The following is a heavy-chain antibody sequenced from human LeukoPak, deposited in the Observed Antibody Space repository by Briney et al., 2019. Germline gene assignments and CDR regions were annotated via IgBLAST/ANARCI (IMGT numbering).Heavy chain of an antibody. CDR3: ARDREGRYYDFWSGYHWFDP. Sequence: SETLPLTCTVSGGSISSSSYYWGWIRQPPGKGLEWIGSIYYSGSTYYNPSLKSRVTISVDTSKNQFSLKLSSVTAADTAVYYCARDREGRYYDFWSGYHWFDPWGQGTLVTVSS. V-gene: IGHV4-39*07. J-gene: IGHJ5*02. CDR2: IYYSGST. CDR1: GGSISSSSYY. D-gene: IGHD3-3*01.